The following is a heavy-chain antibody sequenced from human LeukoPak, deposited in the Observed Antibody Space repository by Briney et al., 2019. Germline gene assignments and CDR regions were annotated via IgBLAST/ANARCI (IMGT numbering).Heavy chain of an antibody. CDR1: GASISNSAFY. D-gene: IGHD3-9*01. V-gene: IGHV4-39*01. Sequence: SETLSLTCDVSGASISNSAFYWAWIRQTPGKGLEWVGTIFFSGSTFYTPSLKSRVSMTVDTSKNQFSLRLASVTAADTDVYFCARHERWLDHWFYLDLWGGGTLVTVSS. J-gene: IGHJ2*01. CDR3: ARHERWLDHWFYLDL. CDR2: IFFSGST.